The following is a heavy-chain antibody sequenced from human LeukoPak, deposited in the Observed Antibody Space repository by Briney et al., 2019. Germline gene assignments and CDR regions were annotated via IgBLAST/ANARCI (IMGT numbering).Heavy chain of an antibody. CDR2: IYTSGST. CDR3: ATLDLALDAFDI. J-gene: IGHJ3*02. D-gene: IGHD3-16*01. CDR1: GGSISSGSYY. V-gene: IGHV4-61*02. Sequence: SETLSLTCTVSGGSISSGSYYWSWIRQPAGKGLEWIGRIYTSGSTNYNPSLKCRVTISVDTSKNQFSLKLSSVTAADTAVYYCATLDLALDAFDIWGQGTMVTVSS.